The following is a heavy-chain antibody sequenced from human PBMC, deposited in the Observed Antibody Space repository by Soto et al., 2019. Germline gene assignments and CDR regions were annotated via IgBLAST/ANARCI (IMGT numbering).Heavy chain of an antibody. CDR2: IYYSGST. D-gene: IGHD2-2*01. Sequence: PSETLSLTCTVSGGSISSYYWSWIRQPPGKGLEWIGYIYYSGSTNYNPFLKSRVTISVDTSKNQFSLKLSSVTAADTAVYYCARLGPAAPHYYYYYYMDVWGKGTTVTVSS. V-gene: IGHV4-59*08. J-gene: IGHJ6*03. CDR1: GGSISSYY. CDR3: ARLGPAAPHYYYYYYMDV.